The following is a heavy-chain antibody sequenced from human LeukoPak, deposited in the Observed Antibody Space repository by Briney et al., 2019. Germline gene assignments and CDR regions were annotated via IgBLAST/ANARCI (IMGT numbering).Heavy chain of an antibody. Sequence: PSETLSLTCTVSGDSISSGNYYWRWIRQPAGKGLEWIGRIYTSGSTNYNPSLKSRVSISVDTSKNQFSLNLNSVTAADTAVYYCAREPAPPDTGDYVAKTNWFDPWGQGTLVTVSS. CDR2: IYTSGST. J-gene: IGHJ5*02. V-gene: IGHV4-61*02. CDR3: AREPAPPDTGDYVAKTNWFDP. CDR1: GDSISSGNYY. D-gene: IGHD4-17*01.